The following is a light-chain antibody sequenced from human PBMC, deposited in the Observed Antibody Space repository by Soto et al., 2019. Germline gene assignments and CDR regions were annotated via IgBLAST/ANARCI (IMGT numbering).Light chain of an antibody. CDR2: VAS. V-gene: IGKV3-20*01. J-gene: IGKJ4*01. CDR3: QQYCNSPVT. Sequence: EIVLTQSPGTLSLSPGERATLSCRASQSVNNNYLAWYQQKPGQAPRLLIYVASSRATGIPDRFSGSGSGTGCTLTISRLETEYFAVYYCQQYCNSPVTFGGGTKVEIK. CDR1: QSVNNNY.